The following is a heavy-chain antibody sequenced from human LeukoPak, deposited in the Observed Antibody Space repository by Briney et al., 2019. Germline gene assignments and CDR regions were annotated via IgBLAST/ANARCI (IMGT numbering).Heavy chain of an antibody. Sequence: ASVKVSCKASGYTFTGYYMHWVRQAPGQGPEWMGWINADNGNTKHAPKIQGRFTMTTDTTTNTVSMELTSLRSDDTAMYYCAREVWAGAADVWGQGTMVTVSS. D-gene: IGHD4/OR15-4a*01. CDR3: AREVWAGAADV. J-gene: IGHJ3*01. V-gene: IGHV1-18*04. CDR1: GYTFTGYY. CDR2: INADNGNT.